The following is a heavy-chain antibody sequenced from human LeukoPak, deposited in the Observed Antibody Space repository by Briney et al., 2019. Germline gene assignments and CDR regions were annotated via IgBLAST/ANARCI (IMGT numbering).Heavy chain of an antibody. D-gene: IGHD2-8*01. CDR3: ARERTYVGP. CDR2: IYYSGST. Sequence: SETLSLTCTVSGGSISTSNYYWGWIRQPPGKGLEWIGYIYYSGSTNYNPSLKSRVTISVDTSKNQFSLKLSSVTAADTAVYYCARERTYVGPWGQGTLVTVSS. J-gene: IGHJ5*02. V-gene: IGHV4-61*01. CDR1: GGSISTSNYY.